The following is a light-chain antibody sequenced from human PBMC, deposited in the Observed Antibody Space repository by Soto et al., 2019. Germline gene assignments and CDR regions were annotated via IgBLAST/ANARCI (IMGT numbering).Light chain of an antibody. Sequence: EIVMTQSPASLSVSPGERATLSCRASQSISNSLAWYQQKPGQAPSLLIYDASTRATGIPARFSGSGSGTEFILTISSLQDEDSAFYYCQQYNNWPPRTFGQGTKLEIK. V-gene: IGKV3-15*01. CDR2: DAS. CDR3: QQYNNWPPRT. CDR1: QSISNS. J-gene: IGKJ2*01.